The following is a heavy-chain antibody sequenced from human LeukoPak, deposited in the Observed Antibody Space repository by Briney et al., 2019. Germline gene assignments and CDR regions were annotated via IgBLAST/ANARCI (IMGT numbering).Heavy chain of an antibody. CDR3: AREGGSYLPNWFDP. CDR2: IYTSGST. J-gene: IGHJ5*02. CDR1: GGSISSGSYY. V-gene: IGHV4-61*02. D-gene: IGHD1-26*01. Sequence: SQTLSLTCTVSGGSISSGSYYWSWIRQPAGKGLEWIGRIYTSGSTNYNPSLKSRATISVDTSKNQFSLKLSSVTAADTAVYYCAREGGSYLPNWFDPWGQGTLVTVSS.